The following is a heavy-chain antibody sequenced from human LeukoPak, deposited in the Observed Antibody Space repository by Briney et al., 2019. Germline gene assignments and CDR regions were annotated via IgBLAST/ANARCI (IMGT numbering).Heavy chain of an antibody. Sequence: GGSLRLSCAASGFTFDDYGMSWVRQAPGKGLEWVSAISGSGGSTYYAGSVKGRFTISRDNSKNTLYLQMNSLRADDTAVYYCAKSHHVTAIDYWGQGTLVTVSS. J-gene: IGHJ4*02. CDR1: GFTFDDYG. V-gene: IGHV3-23*01. D-gene: IGHD2-21*02. CDR3: AKSHHVTAIDY. CDR2: ISGSGGST.